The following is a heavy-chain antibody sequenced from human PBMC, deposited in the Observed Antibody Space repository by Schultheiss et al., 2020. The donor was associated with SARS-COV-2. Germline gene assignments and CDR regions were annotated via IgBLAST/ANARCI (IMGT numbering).Heavy chain of an antibody. CDR3: ARDSRRVVVMDY. V-gene: IGHV3-30*03. CDR2: ISYDGSNK. D-gene: IGHD3-22*01. CDR1: GFTFSSYG. J-gene: IGHJ4*02. Sequence: GGSLRLSCAASGFTFSSYGMHWVRQAPGKGLEWVAVISYDGSNKYYADSVKGRFTISRDNSKNTLYLQMNSLRDEDTAVYYCARDSRRVVVMDYWGQGTLVTVSS.